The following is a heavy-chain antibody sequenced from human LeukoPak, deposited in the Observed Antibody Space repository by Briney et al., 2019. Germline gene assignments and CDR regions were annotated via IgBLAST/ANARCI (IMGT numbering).Heavy chain of an antibody. D-gene: IGHD3-3*01. J-gene: IGHJ6*03. Sequence: GGSLRLSCAASGFTFSSYGMHWVRQAPGKGLEWVAVIWYDGSNKYYADSVKGRFTISRDNSKYTLYLQMNSPRAEDTAVYYCARGPEGDFWSGYYNYYYYMDVWGKGTTVTVSS. CDR2: IWYDGSNK. CDR1: GFTFSSYG. V-gene: IGHV3-33*01. CDR3: ARGPEGDFWSGYYNYYYYMDV.